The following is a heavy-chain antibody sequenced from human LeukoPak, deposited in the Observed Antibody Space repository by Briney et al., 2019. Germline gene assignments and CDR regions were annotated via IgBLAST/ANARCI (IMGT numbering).Heavy chain of an antibody. J-gene: IGHJ4*02. D-gene: IGHD6-6*01. V-gene: IGHV4-39*07. CDR1: GGSINSRSYY. Sequence: SETLSLTCTVSGGSINSRSYYWGWIRQPPGKGLEWIGEINHSGSTNYNPSLKSRVTISVDTSKNQFSLKLSSVTAADTAVYYCAASSIAARSTDYWGQGTLVTVSS. CDR2: INHSGST. CDR3: AASSIAARSTDY.